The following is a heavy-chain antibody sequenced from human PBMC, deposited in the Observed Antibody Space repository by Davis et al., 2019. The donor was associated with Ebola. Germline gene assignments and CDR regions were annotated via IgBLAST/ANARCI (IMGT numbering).Heavy chain of an antibody. CDR3: AKQGFQANWFDR. CDR2: IYPGDSTA. V-gene: IGHV5-51*01. Sequence: GESLKISCKGSGYTFSHYWVAWVRQMPGKGLEWMGTIYPGDSTASYSLSFERQVTFSADKSVTTAYLHWSSLTASDSAMYYCAKQGFQANWFDRWGQGTLVTVSS. J-gene: IGHJ5*02. CDR1: GYTFSHYW. D-gene: IGHD6-13*01.